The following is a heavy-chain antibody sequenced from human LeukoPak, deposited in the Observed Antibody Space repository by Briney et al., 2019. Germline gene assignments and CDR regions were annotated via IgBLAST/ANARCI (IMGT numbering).Heavy chain of an antibody. CDR2: VSGDGGVT. Sequence: GGSLRLSCAASGFTFRDFSMHWVRQAPGKGLEWVSLVSGDGGVTHYADSVKGRFTISRDNSKNSLYLQMRSLRVEDTAFCYCAKGNNSLSFNFDYWGQGTLVTVSS. V-gene: IGHV3-43*02. CDR1: GFTFRDFS. CDR3: AKGNNSLSFNFDY. D-gene: IGHD2/OR15-2a*01. J-gene: IGHJ4*02.